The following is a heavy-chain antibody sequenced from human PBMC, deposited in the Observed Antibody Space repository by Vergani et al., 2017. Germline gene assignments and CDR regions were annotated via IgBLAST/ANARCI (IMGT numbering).Heavy chain of an antibody. D-gene: IGHD3-22*01. CDR2: INAGNGNT. Sequence: QVQLVQSGAEVKKPGSSVKVSCKASGGTFSSYTMHWVRQAPGQRLEWMGWINAGNGNTKYSQKFQGRVTITADKSTSTAYMELSSLRSEDTAVYYCARSYAPLHYYDSSGYLMGVDYWGQGTLVTVSS. J-gene: IGHJ4*02. CDR1: GGTFSSYT. V-gene: IGHV1-3*01. CDR3: ARSYAPLHYYDSSGYLMGVDY.